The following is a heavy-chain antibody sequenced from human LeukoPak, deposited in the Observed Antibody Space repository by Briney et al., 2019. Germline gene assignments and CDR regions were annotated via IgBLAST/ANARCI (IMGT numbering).Heavy chain of an antibody. D-gene: IGHD1-26*01. CDR2: INWNGGST. J-gene: IGHJ5*02. V-gene: IGHV3-20*04. CDR1: GFTFDDYG. Sequence: GGSLRLSCAASGFTFDDYGMSWVRQAPGKGLEWVSGINWNGGSTGYADSVKGRFTISRDNAKNSLYLQMNSLRAEDTAVYYCARVSTYSGSYTFDPWGQGTLVTVSS. CDR3: ARVSTYSGSYTFDP.